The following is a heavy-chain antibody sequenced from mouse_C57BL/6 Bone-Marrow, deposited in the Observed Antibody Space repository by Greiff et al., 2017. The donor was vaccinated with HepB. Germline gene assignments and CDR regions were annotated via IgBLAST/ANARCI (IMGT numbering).Heavy chain of an antibody. J-gene: IGHJ3*01. V-gene: IGHV2-2*01. D-gene: IGHD1-1*01. CDR2: IWSGGST. Sequence: VMLVESGPGLVQPSQSLSITCTVSGFSLTSYGVHWVRQSPGKGLEWLGVIWSGGSTDYNAAFISRLSISKDNSKSQVFFKMNSLQADDTAIYYCARSCYYYGSSPFAYWGQGTLVTVSA. CDR1: GFSLTSYG. CDR3: ARSCYYYGSSPFAY.